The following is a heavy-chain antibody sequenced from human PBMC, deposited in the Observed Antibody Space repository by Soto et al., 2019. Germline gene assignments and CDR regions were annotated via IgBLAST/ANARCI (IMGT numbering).Heavy chain of an antibody. CDR1: GGSISSYY. CDR3: ARVLFGRGNWFDP. D-gene: IGHD3-3*01. V-gene: IGHV4-59*01. Sequence: QVQLQESGPGLVKPSETLSLTCTVSGGSISSYYWSWIRQPPGKGLEWIGYIYYSGYTNYNPSLKSRVTISVDTSKNQFPLKLSSVTAADTAVYYCARVLFGRGNWFDPWGQGTLVTVSS. CDR2: IYYSGYT. J-gene: IGHJ5*02.